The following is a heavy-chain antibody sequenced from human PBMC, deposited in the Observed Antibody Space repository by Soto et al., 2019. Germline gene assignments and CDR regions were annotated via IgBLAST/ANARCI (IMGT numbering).Heavy chain of an antibody. CDR1: GGSISSGGYY. CDR3: ARGLIVVVPAADNWFDP. CDR2: IYYSGST. J-gene: IGHJ5*02. D-gene: IGHD2-2*01. V-gene: IGHV4-31*03. Sequence: PSETLSLTCTVSGGSISSGGYYWSWIRQHPGKGLEWIGYIYYSGSTYYNPSLKSRVTISVDTSKNQFSLKLSSVTAADTAVYYCARGLIVVVPAADNWFDPWGQGTLVTVSS.